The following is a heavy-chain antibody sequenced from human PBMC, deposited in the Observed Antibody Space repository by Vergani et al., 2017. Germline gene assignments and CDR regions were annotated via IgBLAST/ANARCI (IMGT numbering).Heavy chain of an antibody. V-gene: IGHV3-30*01. CDR1: GFTFSSYA. D-gene: IGHD2-2*01. Sequence: QVQLVESGGGVVQPGRSLRLSCAASGFTFSSYAMHWVRQAPGKGLEWVAVISYDGSNNYYADSVKGRFTIFRDNSKKTLFLQMNSLRVEDTAVYHCAKVPYASASYFDYWGQGTLVTVSS. J-gene: IGHJ4*02. CDR2: ISYDGSNN. CDR3: AKVPYASASYFDY.